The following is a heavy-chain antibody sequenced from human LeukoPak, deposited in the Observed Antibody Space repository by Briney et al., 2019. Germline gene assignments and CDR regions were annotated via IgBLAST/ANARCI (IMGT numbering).Heavy chain of an antibody. D-gene: IGHD6-13*01. CDR1: GGSFSGYY. Sequence: SETLPLTCAVYGGSFSGYYWSWIRQPPGKGLEWIGEINHSGSTNYNPSLKSRVTISVDTSKNQFSLKLSSVTAADTAVYYCAREGSSSWERYFDYWGQGTLVTVSS. CDR2: INHSGST. V-gene: IGHV4-34*01. J-gene: IGHJ4*02. CDR3: AREGSSSWERYFDY.